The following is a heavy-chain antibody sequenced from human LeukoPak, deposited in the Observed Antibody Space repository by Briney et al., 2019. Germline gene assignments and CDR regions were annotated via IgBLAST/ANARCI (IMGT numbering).Heavy chain of an antibody. Sequence: SETLSLTCTVSGGSISSYYWSWIRQPPGKGLEWIGYIYYSGGTNYNPSLKSRVTISVDTSKNQFSLKLSSVTAADTAVYYCARGDWQQPVAFDIWGQGTMVTVSS. CDR1: GGSISSYY. CDR2: IYYSGGT. CDR3: ARGDWQQPVAFDI. J-gene: IGHJ3*02. D-gene: IGHD6-13*01. V-gene: IGHV4-59*01.